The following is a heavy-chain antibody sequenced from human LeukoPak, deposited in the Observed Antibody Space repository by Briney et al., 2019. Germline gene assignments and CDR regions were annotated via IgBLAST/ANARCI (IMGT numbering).Heavy chain of an antibody. CDR2: LSTSGST. D-gene: IGHD3-22*01. CDR1: GGSIGNYY. Sequence: SETLSLTCTVSGGSIGNYYWSWIRQPAGKGLEWIGRLSTSGSTNYNPSLQSRVNMSVDTSKNQFSLKLSSLTAADTAVYYCARDRSGSSGYYSAVDIWGRGTMVTVSS. J-gene: IGHJ3*02. V-gene: IGHV4-4*07. CDR3: ARDRSGSSGYYSAVDI.